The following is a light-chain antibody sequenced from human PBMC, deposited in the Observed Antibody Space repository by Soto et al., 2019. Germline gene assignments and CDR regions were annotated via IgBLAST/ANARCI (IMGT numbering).Light chain of an antibody. CDR2: AAS. CDR3: QQLHTYLLT. CDR1: QAIGTY. V-gene: IGKV1-9*01. J-gene: IGKJ4*01. Sequence: DIQLTQSSSFLSASIGDSVTITCRASQAIGTYLAWYQQKPGKAPNLLVYAASTLHSGVPSRFSGSGSGTEFTLTITSLQPEDVATYYCQQLHTYLLTFGGGTKVQIK.